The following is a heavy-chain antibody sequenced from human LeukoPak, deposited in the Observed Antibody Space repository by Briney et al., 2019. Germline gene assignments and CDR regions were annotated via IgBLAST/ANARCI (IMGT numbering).Heavy chain of an antibody. J-gene: IGHJ6*03. D-gene: IGHD5-18*01. CDR1: GYSFTSYW. V-gene: IGHV5-51*01. Sequence: GESLKISCKGSGYSFTSYWIGWVRQMPGKGLEWMGIIYPCDSDTRYSPSFQGQVTISADKSISTAYLQWSSLKASDTAMYYCARRVAADTAMDYYYYYMDVWGKGTTVTVSS. CDR3: ARRVAADTAMDYYYYYMDV. CDR2: IYPCDSDT.